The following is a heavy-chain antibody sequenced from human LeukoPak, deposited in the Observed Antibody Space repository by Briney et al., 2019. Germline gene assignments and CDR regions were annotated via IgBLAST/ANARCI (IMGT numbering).Heavy chain of an antibody. V-gene: IGHV4-59*01. CDR3: AAQWLTTGVLWD. D-gene: IGHD6-19*01. CDR1: GGSISSYY. CDR2: IYYSGST. Sequence: SETLSLTCTVSGGSISSYYWSWIRQPPGKGLEWIGYIYYSGSTNYNPSLKSRVTISVDTSKNQFSLKLSSVTAADTAVYYCAAQWLTTGVLWDWSQGTLVTVSS. J-gene: IGHJ4*02.